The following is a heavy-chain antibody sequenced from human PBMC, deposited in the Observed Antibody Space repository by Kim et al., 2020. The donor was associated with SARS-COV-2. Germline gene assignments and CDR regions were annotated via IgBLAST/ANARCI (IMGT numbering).Heavy chain of an antibody. D-gene: IGHD1-1*01. V-gene: IGHV4-34*01. Sequence: PTLKSSVTISVDTSKHQFAQKLSSVTAADTAVYYCARVRRVRGYYDYMDVWGKGTTVTVSS. CDR3: ARVRRVRGYYDYMDV. J-gene: IGHJ6*03.